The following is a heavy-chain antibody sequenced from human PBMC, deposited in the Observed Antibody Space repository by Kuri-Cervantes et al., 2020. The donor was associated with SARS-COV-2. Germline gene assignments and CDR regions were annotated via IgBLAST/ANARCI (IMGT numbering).Heavy chain of an antibody. CDR1: GYTFTSYY. CDR2: IIPIFGTA. Sequence: SVNVSCKASGYTFTSYYMHWVRQAPGQGLEWMGGIIPIFGTANYAQKFQGRVTITTDESTSTAYMELSSLRSEDTAVYYCARTSYDSSGYMAFDIWGQGTMVTVSS. CDR3: ARTSYDSSGYMAFDI. V-gene: IGHV1-69*05. J-gene: IGHJ3*02. D-gene: IGHD3-22*01.